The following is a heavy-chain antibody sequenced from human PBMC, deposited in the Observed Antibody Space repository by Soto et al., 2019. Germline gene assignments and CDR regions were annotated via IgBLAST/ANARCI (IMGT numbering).Heavy chain of an antibody. CDR2: IYSGGST. Sequence: GGSLRLSCAASGFTVSGNYMSWVRQAPGKGLEWVSVIYSGGSTYYADSVKGRFTIPRDNSKNTLYLQMNSLRAEDTAVYYCARGTGYSYGLLDYWGQGTLVTVSS. D-gene: IGHD5-18*01. CDR1: GFTVSGNY. J-gene: IGHJ4*02. V-gene: IGHV3-53*01. CDR3: ARGTGYSYGLLDY.